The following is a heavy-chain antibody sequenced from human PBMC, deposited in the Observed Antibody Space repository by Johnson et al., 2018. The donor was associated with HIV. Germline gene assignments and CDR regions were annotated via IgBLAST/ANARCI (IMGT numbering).Heavy chain of an antibody. CDR1: GFTFSSYG. CDR3: ARDSVDISGQQHDAVDI. J-gene: IGHJ3*02. CDR2: IWYDGNNK. Sequence: QMLLVESGGGVVQPGRSLRLSCAASGFTFSSYGMHWVRQAPGKGLEWVAVIWYDGNNKYYADSVKGRFTVSRDNAKKSLYLQMNSLRAEDTAVYYCARDSVDISGQQHDAVDIRGQGTMVTVSS. D-gene: IGHD3-22*01. V-gene: IGHV3-33*01.